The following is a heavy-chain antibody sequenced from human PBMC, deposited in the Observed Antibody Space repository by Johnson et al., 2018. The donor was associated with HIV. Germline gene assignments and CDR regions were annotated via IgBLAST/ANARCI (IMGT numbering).Heavy chain of an antibody. CDR1: GFTFSDYY. D-gene: IGHD3-10*01. V-gene: IGHV3-66*01. J-gene: IGHJ3*02. CDR2: IYSGGST. Sequence: VQLVESGGGLVKPGGSLRLSCAASGFTFSDYYMSWVRQTPGKGLEWVSVIYSGGSTYYADSVKGRFTISRDSSKNTVYLQMNSLRAEDTAIYYCARADGSGSYLGFEIWGQGTMVTVSS. CDR3: ARADGSGSYLGFEI.